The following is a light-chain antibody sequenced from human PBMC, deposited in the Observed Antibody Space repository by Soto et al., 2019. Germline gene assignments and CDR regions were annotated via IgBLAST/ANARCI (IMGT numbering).Light chain of an antibody. CDR3: QQYNNWPLT. J-gene: IGKJ4*01. Sequence: EIVMTQSPATLSVSPGERATLSCRASQSVSSNLAWYQQKPGQAPRLLIYGASTRATGIPARFRGSGFGTEFPLPISSLQSEDFAVYYCQQYNNWPLTFGGGTKVDIK. V-gene: IGKV3-15*01. CDR1: QSVSSN. CDR2: GAS.